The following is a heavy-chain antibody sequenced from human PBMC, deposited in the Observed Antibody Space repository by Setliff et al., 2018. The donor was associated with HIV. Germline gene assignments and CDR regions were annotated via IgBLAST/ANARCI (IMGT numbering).Heavy chain of an antibody. CDR2: IYYSGST. V-gene: IGHV4-30-4*08. D-gene: IGHD3-9*01. J-gene: IGHJ6*02. CDR3: ARGKLRYFDGYYYYYGMDV. CDR1: GGSISSGSYY. Sequence: SETLSLTCTVSGGSISSGSYYWSWIRQPPGKDLEWIGYIYYSGSTYYNPSLKSRITISVDTSKNQFSLNLDSVTAADTAVYYCARGKLRYFDGYYYYYGMDVWGQGTTVTVSS.